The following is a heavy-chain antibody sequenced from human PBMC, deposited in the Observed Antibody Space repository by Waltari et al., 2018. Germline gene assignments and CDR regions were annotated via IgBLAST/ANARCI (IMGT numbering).Heavy chain of an antibody. CDR1: GFTFMRYA. Sequence: QVQLVQSGAEVKKPGASVKISYKASGFTFMRYAFHWVRQAPGQTLEWMGWSNADNGSTKYSEKLQGRVTITRDRYTGTAYMELSSLRSEDTAKYFCARGPLGGLYAGDYFDYWGQGTLVSVSP. D-gene: IGHD3-16*01. J-gene: IGHJ4*02. CDR3: ARGPLGGLYAGDYFDY. V-gene: IGHV1-3*01. CDR2: SNADNGST.